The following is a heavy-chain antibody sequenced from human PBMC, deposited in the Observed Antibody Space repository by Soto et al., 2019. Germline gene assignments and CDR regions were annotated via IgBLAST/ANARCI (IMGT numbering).Heavy chain of an antibody. CDR2: IKQDGSEK. Sequence: PGGSLRLSCAASGFTFSSYWMSWVRQAPGKGLECVANIKQDGSEKYYVDSVKGRFTISRDNAKNSLYLQMNSLRAEDTAVYYCARDGPREATTRVNWFDPWGQGTLVTVSS. V-gene: IGHV3-7*03. CDR1: GFTFSSYW. D-gene: IGHD1-26*01. CDR3: ARDGPREATTRVNWFDP. J-gene: IGHJ5*02.